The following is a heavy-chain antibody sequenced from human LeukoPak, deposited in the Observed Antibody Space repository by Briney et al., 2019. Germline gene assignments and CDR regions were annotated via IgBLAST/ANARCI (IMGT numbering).Heavy chain of an antibody. CDR1: GSTVSSYF. CDR3: ARDNYILTGYYNAFDI. V-gene: IGHV3-53*01. Sequence: GGSLRLSCAASGSTVSSYFMSWVRQAPGKGLEWLLDIYDGGSTDYADSVKGRFTISRDNSKSTLYLQMNSLRAEDTAVYYCARDNYILTGYYNAFDIWGQGTLVTVSS. D-gene: IGHD3-9*01. J-gene: IGHJ3*02. CDR2: IYDGGST.